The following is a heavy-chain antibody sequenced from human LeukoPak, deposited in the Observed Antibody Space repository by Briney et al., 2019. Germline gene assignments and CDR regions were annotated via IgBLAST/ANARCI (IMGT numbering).Heavy chain of an antibody. CDR2: ISGSGGST. CDR3: AKSAYYDASGYYREYYFDY. CDR1: GFIFSNYA. J-gene: IGHJ4*02. V-gene: IGHV3-23*01. D-gene: IGHD3-22*01. Sequence: PGGSLRLSCVSSGFIFSNYAMSWVRQPPGKGLEWVSSISGSGGSTHHADSVKGRFTISRDKTKNTLYLQMNSLRAEDTAVYYCAKSAYYDASGYYREYYFDYWGQGTLVTVSS.